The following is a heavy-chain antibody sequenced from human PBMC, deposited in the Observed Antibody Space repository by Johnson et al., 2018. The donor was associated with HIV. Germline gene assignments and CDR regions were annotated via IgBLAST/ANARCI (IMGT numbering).Heavy chain of an antibody. CDR2: IKQDGSEK. CDR1: GFTFSSYW. Sequence: VQLVESGGGLVQPGGSLRLSCAASGFTFSSYWMSWVRQAPGKGLEWVANIKQDGSEKNYVDSVKGRFTISRDNAKNSLYMQMNSLRAEDTAVHYCARDRPSSSCWSGYDAFDIWGQGTMVTVSS. D-gene: IGHD3-3*01. CDR3: ARDRPSSSCWSGYDAFDI. J-gene: IGHJ3*02. V-gene: IGHV3-7*04.